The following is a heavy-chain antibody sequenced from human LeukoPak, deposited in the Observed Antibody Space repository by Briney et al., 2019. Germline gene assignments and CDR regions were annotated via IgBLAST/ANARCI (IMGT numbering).Heavy chain of an antibody. V-gene: IGHV3-23*01. Sequence: PGGSLRLSCAASGFTFSNYDMSWVRQAPGKGLEWVSVISSSGGSTYYADSVKGRFTISRDNSKDTLYLQMNSLRAEDTAVYYCARDPRYDILTGYYNYYYYYYMDVRGKGTTVTVSS. CDR1: GFTFSNYD. CDR3: ARDPRYDILTGYYNYYYYYYMDV. D-gene: IGHD3-9*01. CDR2: ISSSGGST. J-gene: IGHJ6*03.